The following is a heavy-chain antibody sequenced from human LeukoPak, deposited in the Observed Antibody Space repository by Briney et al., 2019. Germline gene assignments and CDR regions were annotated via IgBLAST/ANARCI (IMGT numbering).Heavy chain of an antibody. CDR2: IYYSGST. D-gene: IGHD1-26*01. J-gene: IGHJ5*02. Sequence: SETLSLTCTVSGGSISSSSYYWGWIRQPPGKGLEWLGSIYYSGSTYYNPSLKSRVTISVDTSKNQFSLKLSSVTAADTAVYYCARGWEPDGHWFDPWGQGTLVTVSS. V-gene: IGHV4-39*01. CDR3: ARGWEPDGHWFDP. CDR1: GGSISSSSYY.